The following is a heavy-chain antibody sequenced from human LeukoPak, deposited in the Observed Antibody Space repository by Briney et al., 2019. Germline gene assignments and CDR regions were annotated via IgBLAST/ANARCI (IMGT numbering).Heavy chain of an antibody. V-gene: IGHV4-59*12. CDR1: GGSISSYY. Sequence: SETLSLTCTVSGGSISSYYWSWIRQPPGKGLEWIGEIYHSGSTNYNPSLKSRVTISVDKSKKQFSLNLSSVTAADTAVYYCVTNSIGYCSGGNCYQVSDSWGQGSLVTVSS. J-gene: IGHJ4*02. CDR3: VTNSIGYCSGGNCYQVSDS. CDR2: IYHSGST. D-gene: IGHD2-15*01.